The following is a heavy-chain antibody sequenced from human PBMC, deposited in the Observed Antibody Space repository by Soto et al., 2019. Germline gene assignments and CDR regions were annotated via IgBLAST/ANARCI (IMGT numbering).Heavy chain of an antibody. CDR3: ERGPRGYHSSTNCSDP. Sequence: SETLSLTCSVSGGSISSGYYYWSWIRQPPGKGLEWIGNIYYSGNTYYNPSLKSRLTISIDTSKNQFSLKLTSVTAADTAVYYCERGPRGYHSSTNCSDPWGQGTLVTVSS. D-gene: IGHD3-22*01. J-gene: IGHJ5*02. V-gene: IGHV4-30-4*02. CDR1: GGSISSGYYY. CDR2: IYYSGNT.